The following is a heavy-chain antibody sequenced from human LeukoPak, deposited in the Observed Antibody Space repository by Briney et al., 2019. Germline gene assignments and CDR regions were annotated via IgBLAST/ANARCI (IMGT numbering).Heavy chain of an antibody. V-gene: IGHV1-46*01. CDR3: ARGGGYCSTTSCYAFY. CDR1: GYTFTSFY. D-gene: IGHD2-2*01. J-gene: IGHJ4*02. CDR2: INPSGGST. Sequence: ASVKVSCKASGYTFTSFYMHWVRQAPGQGLEWMGIINPSGGSTSYAQKFQGRVTMTRDTSTSTVYMELSSLRSEDTAVYYCARGGGYCSTTSCYAFYWGQGTLVTVSS.